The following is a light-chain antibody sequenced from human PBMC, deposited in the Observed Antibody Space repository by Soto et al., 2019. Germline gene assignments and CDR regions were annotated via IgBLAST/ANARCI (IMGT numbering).Light chain of an antibody. Sequence: QSALTQPASVSGSPGQSITISCTGTNSDVGGYNYVSWYQQHPGKAPKLIIYEVSDRPSGISIRFSASKSGNTASLTISGLQPGDEADYYCCSYTPNNTWVFGGGTKVTVL. J-gene: IGLJ3*02. CDR3: CSYTPNNTWV. V-gene: IGLV2-14*01. CDR1: NSDVGGYNY. CDR2: EVS.